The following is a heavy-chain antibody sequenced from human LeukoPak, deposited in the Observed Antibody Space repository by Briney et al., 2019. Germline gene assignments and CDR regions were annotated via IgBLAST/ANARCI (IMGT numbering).Heavy chain of an antibody. D-gene: IGHD3-22*01. J-gene: IGHJ2*01. V-gene: IGHV4-39*01. Sequence: SETLSRTCTVSGGSTSSSSYFWGWIRQPPGKELGWIGSIYYSGNTYYNPSLKSRVTISVDTSKNQFSLKLSSVTAADTAVYYCARHEGSGFYYRYFDLWGRGTLVTVSS. CDR1: GGSTSSSSYF. CDR2: IYYSGNT. CDR3: ARHEGSGFYYRYFDL.